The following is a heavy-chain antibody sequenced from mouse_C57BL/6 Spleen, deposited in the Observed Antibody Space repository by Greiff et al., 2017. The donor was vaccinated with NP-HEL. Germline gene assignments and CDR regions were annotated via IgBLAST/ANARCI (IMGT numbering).Heavy chain of an antibody. Sequence: DVKLVESGGGLVKPGGSLKLSCAASGFTFSDYGMHWVRQAPEKGLEWVAYISSGSSTIYYADTVKGRFTISRDNAKNTLFLQMTSLRSEETAMYYCARTLYYSNSYYYAMDYWGQGTSVTVSS. J-gene: IGHJ4*01. CDR1: GFTFSDYG. D-gene: IGHD2-5*01. V-gene: IGHV5-17*01. CDR3: ARTLYYSNSYYYAMDY. CDR2: ISSGSSTI.